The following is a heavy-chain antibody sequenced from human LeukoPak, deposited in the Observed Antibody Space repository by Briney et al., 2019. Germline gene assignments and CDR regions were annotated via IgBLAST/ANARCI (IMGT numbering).Heavy chain of an antibody. D-gene: IGHD3-22*01. CDR1: GFTVNTNY. Sequence: GGSLRLSCAASGFTVNTNYMSWVRQAPGKGLEWVSGIYTSGSTYYADSVKGRFTISRDNSKNTLYLQMNSLRAEDTAVYYCVRESSYYYDSSGYSDAFDIWGQGTMVTVSS. V-gene: IGHV3-66*01. J-gene: IGHJ3*02. CDR3: VRESSYYYDSSGYSDAFDI. CDR2: IYTSGST.